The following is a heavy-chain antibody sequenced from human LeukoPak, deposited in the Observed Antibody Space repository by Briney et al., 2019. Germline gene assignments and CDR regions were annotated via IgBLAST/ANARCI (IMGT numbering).Heavy chain of an antibody. CDR1: GGSISSSSYY. D-gene: IGHD6-19*01. Sequence: SSETLSLTCTVSGGSISSSSYYWSWIRQPPGKGLEWIGEINHSGSTNYNPSLKSRVTISVDTSKNQFSLKLSSVTAADTAVYYCARGFVFSVAVAGERYFDLWGRGTLVTVSS. CDR3: ARGFVFSVAVAGERYFDL. CDR2: INHSGST. V-gene: IGHV4-39*07. J-gene: IGHJ2*01.